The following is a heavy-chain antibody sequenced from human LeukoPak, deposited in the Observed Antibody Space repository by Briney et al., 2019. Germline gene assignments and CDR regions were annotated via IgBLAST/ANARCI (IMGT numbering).Heavy chain of an antibody. V-gene: IGHV4-59*01. CDR1: GGSISSYY. D-gene: IGHD3-22*01. Sequence: SETLSLTCTVSGGSISSYYWSWIRQPPGKGLEWIGYIYDSGSTNYNPSLKSRVTISVDTSKHQFSLKVSSVTAADTAVYYCASLTTADAFDIWGQGTMVTVSS. J-gene: IGHJ3*02. CDR2: IYDSGST. CDR3: ASLTTADAFDI.